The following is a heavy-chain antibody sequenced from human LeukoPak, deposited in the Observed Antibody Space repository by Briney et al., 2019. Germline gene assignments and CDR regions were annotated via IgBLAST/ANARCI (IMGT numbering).Heavy chain of an antibody. D-gene: IGHD3-22*01. CDR3: AKTEETYDRAFDT. CDR2: IPYSGRT. J-gene: IGHJ4*02. V-gene: IGHV4-61*01. CDR1: GGSVSSRNYY. Sequence: SETLSLTCTVSGGSVSSRNYYWNWIRQSPGKGLEWIGFIPYSGRTKYNPSLKSRVTISVDTTKNQISLKLNSVTAADTAVYYCAKTEETYDRAFDTWGQGTLVTVYS.